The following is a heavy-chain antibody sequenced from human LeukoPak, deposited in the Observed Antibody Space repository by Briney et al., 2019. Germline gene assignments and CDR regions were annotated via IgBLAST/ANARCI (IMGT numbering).Heavy chain of an antibody. J-gene: IGHJ4*02. CDR1: GFTFSSYA. V-gene: IGHV3-23*01. CDR2: ISGSGGST. D-gene: IGHD1-26*01. CDR3: AKGGKWDVTPFDY. Sequence: GGSLRLSCAASGFTFSSYAMSWVRQAPGKGLEWVSAISGSGGSTYYADSVKGRFTIARDNSKNTLYLQMNSLRAEDTAVYYCAKGGKWDVTPFDYWGQGTLVTVSS.